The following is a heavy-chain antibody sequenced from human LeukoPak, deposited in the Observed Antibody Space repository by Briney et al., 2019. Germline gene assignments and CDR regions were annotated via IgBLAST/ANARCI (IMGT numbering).Heavy chain of an antibody. J-gene: IGHJ6*02. V-gene: IGHV4-59*01. CDR2: IYDSGST. CDR3: AGVGGTNYYYYGMDV. D-gene: IGHD2-2*01. CDR1: GGSISSYY. Sequence: SQTLSLTCTVSGGSISSYYWSWIRQPPGKGLEWIGYIYDSGSTNYNPSLKSRVTISVDTSKNQFSLKLSSVTAADTAVYYCAGVGGTNYYYYGMDVWGQGTTVTVSS.